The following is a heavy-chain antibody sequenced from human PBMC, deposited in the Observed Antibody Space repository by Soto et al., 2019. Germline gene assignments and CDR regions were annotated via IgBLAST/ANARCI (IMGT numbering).Heavy chain of an antibody. V-gene: IGHV3-30-3*01. D-gene: IGHD4-17*01. CDR2: ISYDGSNK. CDR1: GFTFSSYA. J-gene: IGHJ3*02. Sequence: PGGSLRLSCAASGFTFSSYAMHWVRQAPGKGLEWVAVISYDGSNKYYADSVKGRFTISRDNSKNTLYLQMNSLRAEDTAVYYCARARDYDAFDIWGQGTMVTV. CDR3: ARARDYDAFDI.